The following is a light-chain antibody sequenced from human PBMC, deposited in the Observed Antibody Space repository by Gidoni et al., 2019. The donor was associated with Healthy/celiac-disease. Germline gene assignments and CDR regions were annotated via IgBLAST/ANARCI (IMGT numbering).Light chain of an antibody. CDR3: SSYTSSTLV. CDR2: EVS. CDR1: SSDVGGYNY. V-gene: IGLV2-14*01. Sequence: QSALTQPASVSGSPGPSITISCPGTSSDVGGYNYVSWYQQHPSKAPKLMIYEVSNRPAGVSNRFSGSKSGNTASLTISGLQAEDEADYYCSSYTSSTLVFGGGTKLTVL. J-gene: IGLJ3*02.